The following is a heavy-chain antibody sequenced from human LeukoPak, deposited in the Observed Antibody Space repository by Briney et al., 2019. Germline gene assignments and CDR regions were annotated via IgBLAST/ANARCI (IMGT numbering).Heavy chain of an antibody. D-gene: IGHD6-13*01. V-gene: IGHV3-33*06. J-gene: IGHJ4*02. CDR1: GVTFSSYG. CDR3: AKATFASSWNLYFDY. Sequence: GGSLRLSCTASGVTFSSYGIHWVRQTPGKGLEWVALVSYDGSNKDYAGSVKGRFTISRDNSKSTVYLQMNSLRAEDTAVYYCAKATFASSWNLYFDYWGQGTLVTVSS. CDR2: VSYDGSNK.